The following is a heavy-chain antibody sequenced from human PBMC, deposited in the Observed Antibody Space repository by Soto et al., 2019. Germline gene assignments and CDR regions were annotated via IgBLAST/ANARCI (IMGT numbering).Heavy chain of an antibody. Sequence: QVQLQQWGAGLLKPSETLSLTCAVYGGSFSGYYWSWIRQPPGQGLEWIGEINHSGSTNYNPSLKSRVTISVDTSKNQFTLKLSSVTAADTAVYYCASHGDYAKVDYWGQGTLVIVSS. CDR2: INHSGST. CDR1: GGSFSGYY. V-gene: IGHV4-34*01. J-gene: IGHJ4*02. CDR3: ASHGDYAKVDY. D-gene: IGHD4-17*01.